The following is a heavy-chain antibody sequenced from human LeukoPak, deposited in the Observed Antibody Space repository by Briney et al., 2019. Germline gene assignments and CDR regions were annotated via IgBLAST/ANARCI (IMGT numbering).Heavy chain of an antibody. CDR2: IYYTGTT. Sequence: SETLPLTCTVSNGSISSLYWTWIRQPPGKGLEWIGYIYYTGTTDYNPSLESRVTISVDTSKNQFSLKLSSVTAADTAVYYCARGYGRYLDYWGQGTLVTVSS. J-gene: IGHJ4*02. CDR3: ARGYGRYLDY. D-gene: IGHD5-18*01. CDR1: NGSISSLY. V-gene: IGHV4-59*11.